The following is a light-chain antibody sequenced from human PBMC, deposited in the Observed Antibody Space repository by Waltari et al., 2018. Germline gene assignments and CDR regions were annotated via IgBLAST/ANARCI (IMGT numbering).Light chain of an antibody. CDR1: QSLLHSNGYNY. CDR2: LGS. CDR3: MQALQTPYT. J-gene: IGKJ2*01. V-gene: IGKV2-28*01. Sequence: IVMTQSPLSLPVTPGEPASISCRSSQSLLHSNGYNYLDWYLQKPGQSPQLLIYLGSNRASGVPDRFGGSGSGTDCTLKISRVEAEDVGVYYCMQALQTPYTFGQGTKLEIK.